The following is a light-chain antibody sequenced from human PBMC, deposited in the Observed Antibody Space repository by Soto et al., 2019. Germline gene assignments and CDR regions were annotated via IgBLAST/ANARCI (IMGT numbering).Light chain of an antibody. CDR3: QHRGKWPRT. CDR1: QSVSSY. V-gene: IGKV3-11*01. CDR2: GAS. Sequence: EIVLTQPPATLSLSPGERATLSCRASQSVSSYLAWYQQKPGQVPRLLIYGASNRATGIPARFSGSGSGTDFSLTISSLESEDFSVYYCQHRGKWPRTFGQGTKLEIK. J-gene: IGKJ2*01.